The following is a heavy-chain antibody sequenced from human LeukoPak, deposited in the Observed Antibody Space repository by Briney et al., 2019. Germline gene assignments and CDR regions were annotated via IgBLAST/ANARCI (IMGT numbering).Heavy chain of an antibody. CDR2: ISLTGSTI. V-gene: IGHV3-11*04. CDR1: GFTFGDYY. J-gene: IGHJ6*03. CDR3: ARAEYSYYYMDV. D-gene: IGHD1-14*01. Sequence: GGSLRLSCAASGFTFGDYYMSWIRQAPGKGLECVSYISLTGSTISYADSLRGRFTISRDNAKNSLYLQMNSLRAEDTAVYYCARAEYSYYYMDVWGKGTTVTVSS.